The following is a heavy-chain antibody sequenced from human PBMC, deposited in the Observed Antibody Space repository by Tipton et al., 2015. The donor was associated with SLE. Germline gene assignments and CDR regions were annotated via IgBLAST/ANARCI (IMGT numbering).Heavy chain of an antibody. D-gene: IGHD5-24*01. Sequence: SLRLSCAASGFTISSYGMHWVRQAPGKGLEWVAFIRYDGSNKSYADSLKGRFTISKDNSKNTLYVQMNSLTAEDTAVYFCVKELKDGYNIDNWGQGTLVTVSS. CDR1: GFTISSYG. J-gene: IGHJ4*02. V-gene: IGHV3-30*02. CDR2: IRYDGSNK. CDR3: VKELKDGYNIDN.